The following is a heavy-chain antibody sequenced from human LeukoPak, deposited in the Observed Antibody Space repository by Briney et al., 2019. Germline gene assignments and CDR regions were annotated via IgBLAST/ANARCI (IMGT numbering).Heavy chain of an antibody. D-gene: IGHD2-15*01. Sequence: SETLSLTCTVSGGSISSSSYYWGWIRQPPGKGLEWIGGIYYSGSTYYNPSLKSRVTISVDTSKNQFSLKLSSVTAADTAVYYCARRGYCSGGSCYRWFDPWGQGTLVTVSS. CDR3: ARRGYCSGGSCYRWFDP. CDR1: GGSISSSSYY. CDR2: IYYSGST. V-gene: IGHV4-39*01. J-gene: IGHJ5*02.